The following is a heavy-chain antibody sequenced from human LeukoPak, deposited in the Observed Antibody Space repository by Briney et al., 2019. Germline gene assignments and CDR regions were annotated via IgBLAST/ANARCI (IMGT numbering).Heavy chain of an antibody. CDR3: ARSAVNDYGDYGDY. CDR2: INTNTGNP. Sequence: ASVKVSCKASGYTFTSYAMNWVRQAPGQGLEWMGWINTNTGNPTYAQGFTGRFVFSLDTSVSTAYLQISSLKVEDTAVYYCARSAVNDYGDYGDYWGQGTLVTVSS. J-gene: IGHJ4*02. CDR1: GYTFTSYA. D-gene: IGHD4-17*01. V-gene: IGHV7-4-1*02.